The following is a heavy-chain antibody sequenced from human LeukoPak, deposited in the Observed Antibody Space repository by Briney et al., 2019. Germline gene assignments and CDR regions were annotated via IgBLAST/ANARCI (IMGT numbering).Heavy chain of an antibody. CDR3: ASFSGTGLFQH. Sequence: ASVKVSCKASGYTFTRFGMHWVRQAPGQRLEWMGWINAGNGNTKYSQEFQGRVTITRDTSASTAYMELSSLRSEDTAVYYCASFSGTGLFQHWGQGTLVTVSS. D-gene: IGHD3-3*01. CDR2: INAGNGNT. J-gene: IGHJ1*01. CDR1: GYTFTRFG. V-gene: IGHV1-3*03.